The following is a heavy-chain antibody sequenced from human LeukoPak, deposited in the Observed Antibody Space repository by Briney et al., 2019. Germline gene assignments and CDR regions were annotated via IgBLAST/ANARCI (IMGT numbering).Heavy chain of an antibody. V-gene: IGHV1-2*02. J-gene: IGHJ5*02. CDR2: INPNSGGT. CDR3: ARGRLRQPEDWFDP. Sequence: ASVKFSCKASGYTFTGYYMHWVRQAPGQGLEWMGWINPNSGGTNYAQKFQGRVTMTRDTSISTAYMELSRLRSDDTAVYYCARGRLRQPEDWFDPWGQGTLVTVSS. CDR1: GYTFTGYY. D-gene: IGHD6-13*01.